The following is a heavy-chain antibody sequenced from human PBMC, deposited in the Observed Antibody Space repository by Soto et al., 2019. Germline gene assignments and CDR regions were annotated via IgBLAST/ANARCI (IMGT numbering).Heavy chain of an antibody. CDR2: INHSGST. J-gene: IGHJ4*02. CDR1: GGSFSGYY. D-gene: IGHD3-10*01. CDR3: ARLSKARGKTAYYFDY. Sequence: SETLSFTCAVYGGSFSGYYWSWIRQPPWKGLEWVGEINHSGSTNYNPSLKSRVTISVATSKNQFSLKLSSVTAADTAVYYCARLSKARGKTAYYFDYWGQGTLVTVSS. V-gene: IGHV4-34*01.